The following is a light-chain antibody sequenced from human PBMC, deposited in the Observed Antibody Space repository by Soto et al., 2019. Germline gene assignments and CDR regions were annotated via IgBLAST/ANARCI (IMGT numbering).Light chain of an antibody. Sequence: QSVLTQPPSASGTHGQRVTISCSGSSSNIGSNTVNWYRQLPGTAPKLLIYSNNQRPSGVPDRFSGSKSGTSASLAISGLQFGEGADYYWQAGEDSRNGGVLVTGTKVPVL. CDR3: QAGEDSRNGGV. CDR1: SSNIGSNT. J-gene: IGLJ1*01. V-gene: IGLV1-44*01. CDR2: SNN.